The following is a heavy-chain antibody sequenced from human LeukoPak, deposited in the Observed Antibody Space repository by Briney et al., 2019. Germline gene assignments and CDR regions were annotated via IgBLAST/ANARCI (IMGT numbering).Heavy chain of an antibody. CDR1: GGSISSGGYY. V-gene: IGHV4-31*03. Sequence: PSETLSLTCTVSGGSISSGGYYWSWIRQHPGKGLEWIGYIYYSGSTYYNPSLKSRVTISVDTSKNQFSLKLSSVTAADTAVYSCARGDLITMVRGVDYWGQGTLVTVSS. J-gene: IGHJ4*02. D-gene: IGHD3-10*01. CDR3: ARGDLITMVRGVDY. CDR2: IYYSGST.